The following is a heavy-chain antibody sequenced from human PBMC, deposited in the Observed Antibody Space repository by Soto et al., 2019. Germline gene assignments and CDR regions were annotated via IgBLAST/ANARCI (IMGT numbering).Heavy chain of an antibody. V-gene: IGHV4-61*08. CDR2: TYYNGDT. Sequence: SETLSLTCTVSDDSFRGAEYYWSWIRQPLGKGPEWIGYTYYNGDTKYNPALRSRVTMSEDTSKNQFSLRLSSVTAADTAVYFCARGPAYIDGWRTFDLWGRGILVTVS. D-gene: IGHD6-19*01. CDR1: DDSFRGAEYY. J-gene: IGHJ4*02. CDR3: ARGPAYIDGWRTFDL.